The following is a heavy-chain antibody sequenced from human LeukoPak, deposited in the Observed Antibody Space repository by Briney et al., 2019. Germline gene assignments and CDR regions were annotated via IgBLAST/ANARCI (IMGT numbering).Heavy chain of an antibody. CDR3: AKEMAPTYYDFWSGGFDY. Sequence: GGSLRLSCVASGFTFSSYWMSWVRQAPGKGLEWVANIKQDGSEKYYADSVKGRFTISRDNSKNTLYLQMNSLRAEDTAVYYCAKEMAPTYYDFWSGGFDYWGQGTLVTVSS. CDR1: GFTFSSYW. D-gene: IGHD3-3*01. J-gene: IGHJ4*02. CDR2: IKQDGSEK. V-gene: IGHV3-7*01.